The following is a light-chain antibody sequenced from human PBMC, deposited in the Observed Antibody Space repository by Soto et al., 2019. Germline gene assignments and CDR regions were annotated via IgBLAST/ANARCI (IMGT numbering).Light chain of an antibody. Sequence: EIVLTQSPGTLSLSPGERATLSCRASQSVSNNYLAWYQQKPGQAPRLLIYGASTRATGIPARFSGSGSGTEFTLTISSMKSEDFAVYYCQQYNNWPTFGQGTKVDIK. V-gene: IGKV3-15*01. CDR2: GAS. CDR3: QQYNNWPT. J-gene: IGKJ1*01. CDR1: QSVSNN.